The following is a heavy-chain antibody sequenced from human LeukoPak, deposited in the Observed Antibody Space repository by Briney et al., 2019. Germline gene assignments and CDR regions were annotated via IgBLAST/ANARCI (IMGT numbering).Heavy chain of an antibody. CDR3: ARDDTIFGVVIMSY. J-gene: IGHJ4*02. Sequence: GGSLRLSCAPSGFTFSSYAMHWVRQAPGKGLEWVAVISYDGSNKYYADSVKGRFTISRDNSKNTLYLQMNSLRAEETAVYYCARDDTIFGVVIMSYWGQGTLVTVSS. CDR2: ISYDGSNK. V-gene: IGHV3-30-3*01. D-gene: IGHD3-3*01. CDR1: GFTFSSYA.